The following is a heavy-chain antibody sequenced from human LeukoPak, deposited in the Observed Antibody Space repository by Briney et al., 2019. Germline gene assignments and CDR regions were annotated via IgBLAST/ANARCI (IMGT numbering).Heavy chain of an antibody. CDR2: IKQDGSEK. D-gene: IGHD6-25*01. Sequence: PGGSLRLSCAASGFTFSSYWMSWVRQAPGKGLEWVANIKQDGSEKYYVDSVKGRFTISRDNAKNSLFLQMNSLRAEDMALYYCAKGPRSSGWFYFDYWGLGTLVTVSS. J-gene: IGHJ4*02. V-gene: IGHV3-7*03. CDR3: AKGPRSSGWFYFDY. CDR1: GFTFSSYW.